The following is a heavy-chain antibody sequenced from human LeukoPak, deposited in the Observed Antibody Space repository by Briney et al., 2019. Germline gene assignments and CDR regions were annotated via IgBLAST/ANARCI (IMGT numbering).Heavy chain of an antibody. CDR1: GFTFSNYG. Sequence: PGGSLRLSCAASGFTFSNYGMHWVRQAPGKGLEWVAFIRYDGGNKYYADSVKGRFTISRDNSKNTLYLQMNSLRAEGTAVYYCAKAASTYGDYGWFDPWGQGTLVTVSS. CDR3: AKAASTYGDYGWFDP. D-gene: IGHD4-17*01. CDR2: IRYDGGNK. J-gene: IGHJ5*02. V-gene: IGHV3-30*02.